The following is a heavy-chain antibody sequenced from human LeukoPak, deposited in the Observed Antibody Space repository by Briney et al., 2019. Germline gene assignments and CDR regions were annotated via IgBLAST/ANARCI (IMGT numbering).Heavy chain of an antibody. V-gene: IGHV3-9*01. J-gene: IGHJ3*02. CDR3: AKARGGFPRAFDI. Sequence: GGSLRLSCADSGFTFDGYAMHWVRPAPGKGLEWVSGISWNSGNIGYADSVKGRFTISRDNAKNSLYLQMNSLRAEDTALYYCAKARGGFPRAFDIWGQGTMVTVSS. D-gene: IGHD3-16*01. CDR2: ISWNSGNI. CDR1: GFTFDGYA.